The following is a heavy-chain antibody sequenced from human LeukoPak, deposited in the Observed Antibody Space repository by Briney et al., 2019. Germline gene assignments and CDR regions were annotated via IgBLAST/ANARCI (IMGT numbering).Heavy chain of an antibody. D-gene: IGHD2-15*01. V-gene: IGHV1-18*01. CDR1: GYTFTSYG. J-gene: IGHJ4*02. CDR3: ARAVVAATLYYFDY. CDR2: ISAYNGNT. Sequence: ASVKVFCKASGYTFTSYGISWVRQAPGQGLEWMGWISAYNGNTNYAQKLQGRVTMTTDTSTSTAYMELRSLRSDDTAVYYCARAVVAATLYYFDYWGQGTLVTVSS.